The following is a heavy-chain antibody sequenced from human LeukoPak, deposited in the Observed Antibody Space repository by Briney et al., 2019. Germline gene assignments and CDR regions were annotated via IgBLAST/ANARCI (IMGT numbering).Heavy chain of an antibody. J-gene: IGHJ4*02. D-gene: IGHD3-10*01. V-gene: IGHV1-18*01. CDR2: ISAYNGNT. CDR1: GYTLTSYG. CDR3: ARSSMVRGGSAVDY. Sequence: ASVKVSCKASGYTLTSYGISWVRQAPGQGLEWMGWISAYNGNTNYAQKLQGRVTMTTDTSTSTAYMELRSLRSDDTAVYYCARSSMVRGGSAVDYWGQGTLVTVSS.